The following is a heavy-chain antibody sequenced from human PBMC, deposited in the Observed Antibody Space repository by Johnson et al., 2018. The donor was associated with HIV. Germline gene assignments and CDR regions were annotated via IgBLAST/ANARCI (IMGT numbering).Heavy chain of an antibody. Sequence: VQLVESGGGLVKPGGSLRLSCAVSGFTFTNAWMSWVRQAPGKGLEWVSVISSGGSTYYADSVKGRFTTSRDNSKNTLFLQMDSLRADDTAVYYCAREGVSGSYYDAFDIWGQGTMVTVSS. J-gene: IGHJ3*02. CDR1: GFTFTNAW. CDR3: AREGVSGSYYDAFDI. CDR2: ISSGGST. V-gene: IGHV3-66*02. D-gene: IGHD1-26*01.